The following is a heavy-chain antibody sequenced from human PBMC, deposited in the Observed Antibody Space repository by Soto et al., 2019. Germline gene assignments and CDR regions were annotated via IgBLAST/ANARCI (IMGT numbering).Heavy chain of an antibody. D-gene: IGHD2-2*01. Sequence: EEQLLESGGGLVQPGGSLRLSCVASGYTFSSYAMSWVRQAPGKGLEWVSAISSSGGDTYYANSVKGRFTISRDNSKNTLYLLMRSLRAEDTATYYCADVGPGVAPAGGQGPLVTVSP. CDR2: ISSSGGDT. CDR1: GYTFSSYA. CDR3: ADVGPGVAPA. V-gene: IGHV3-23*05. J-gene: IGHJ4*02.